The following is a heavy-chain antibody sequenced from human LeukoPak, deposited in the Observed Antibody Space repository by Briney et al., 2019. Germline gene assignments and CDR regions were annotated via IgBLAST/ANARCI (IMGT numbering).Heavy chain of an antibody. CDR2: IYYSGST. Sequence: SETLSLTCTVSGGSISSYYWSWIRQPPGKGLEWIGYIYYSGSTNYNPSLKSRVTISVDTSKNQFSLKLSSVTAADTAVYYCARDGGWSHGSDYWGQGTLVTVSS. D-gene: IGHD2-15*01. V-gene: IGHV4-59*01. CDR3: ARDGGWSHGSDY. J-gene: IGHJ4*02. CDR1: GGSISSYY.